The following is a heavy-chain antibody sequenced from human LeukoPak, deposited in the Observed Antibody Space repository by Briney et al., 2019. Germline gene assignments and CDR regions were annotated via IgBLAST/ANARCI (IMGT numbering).Heavy chain of an antibody. CDR2: LHYSGST. J-gene: IGHJ4*02. CDR1: GGSISSYY. D-gene: IGHD5-24*01. V-gene: IGHV4-59*04. Sequence: PSETLSLTCTVSGGSISSYYWSWIRQPPGKELEWIGSLHYSGSTYHNPSLKSRITMSADTSKNQFSLKLSSVAAADTAVYYCARHRDGYNRPFDYWGQGTLVTVSS. CDR3: ARHRDGYNRPFDY.